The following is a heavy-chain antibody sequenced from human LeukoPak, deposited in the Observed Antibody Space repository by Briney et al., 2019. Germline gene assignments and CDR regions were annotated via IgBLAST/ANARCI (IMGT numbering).Heavy chain of an antibody. D-gene: IGHD6-19*01. V-gene: IGHV4-4*02. CDR3: ARDRGFYSSGTFDY. Sequence: PSETLSLTCAVSGGSISSSNWWSWVRQPPGKGLEWIGEIYHSGSTNYNPSLKSRVTISVDKSKNQFSLKLSSVTAADTAVYYCARDRGFYSSGTFDYWGQGTLVTVSS. J-gene: IGHJ4*02. CDR2: IYHSGST. CDR1: GGSISSSNW.